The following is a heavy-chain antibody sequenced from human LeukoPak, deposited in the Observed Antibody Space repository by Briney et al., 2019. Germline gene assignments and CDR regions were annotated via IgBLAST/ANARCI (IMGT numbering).Heavy chain of an antibody. D-gene: IGHD6-13*01. Sequence: ASVKVSCKASGYTFSSYGISWVRQAPGQGLDWMGWISGNNGNTNYAQKVQGRVTMTTDTSTSTAYMELRSLRSDDTAVYYCARGRAAGTFWLDYWGQGTLVTVSS. CDR1: GYTFSSYG. CDR3: ARGRAAGTFWLDY. V-gene: IGHV1-18*01. J-gene: IGHJ4*02. CDR2: ISGNNGNT.